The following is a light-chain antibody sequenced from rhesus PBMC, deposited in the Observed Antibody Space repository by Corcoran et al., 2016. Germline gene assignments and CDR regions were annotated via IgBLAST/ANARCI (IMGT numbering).Light chain of an antibody. J-gene: IGKJ2*01. Sequence: EIVMTQSPATLALSPGERATLSCRASQSVSSYLAWYPQKPGQAPSRLIYGASSRATGIPDRFSGSGSGTAFTLTISSLEPEDVGVYFCLQSSNGPHSFGQGTKVEIK. V-gene: IGKV3-24*04. CDR3: LQSSNGPHS. CDR1: QSVSSY. CDR2: GAS.